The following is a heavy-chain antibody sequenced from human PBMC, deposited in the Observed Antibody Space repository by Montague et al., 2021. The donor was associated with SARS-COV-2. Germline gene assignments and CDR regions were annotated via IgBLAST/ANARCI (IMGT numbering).Heavy chain of an antibody. CDR1: GGSISNSQW. D-gene: IGHD3-10*01. V-gene: IGHV4-4*02. CDR2: IYHSRST. CDR3: ARRGAGWFGSNPGGFDI. J-gene: IGHJ4*02. Sequence: SETLSLTCAVSGGSISNSQWWSWFRQPPGKGLEWIGEIYHSRSTNYNPSLLSRVTISVDKSKNQFSLKLDSVAAADTAAYYCARRGAGWFGSNPGGFDIWGQGTLVTVSS.